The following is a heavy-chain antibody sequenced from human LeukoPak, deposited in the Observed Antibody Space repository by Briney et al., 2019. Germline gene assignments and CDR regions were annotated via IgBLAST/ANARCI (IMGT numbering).Heavy chain of an antibody. CDR1: GFTVSSNY. J-gene: IGHJ4*02. CDR2: IYSGGST. D-gene: IGHD5-18*01. CDR3: AKDPERGYSYVLGY. V-gene: IGHV3-53*01. Sequence: GGSLRLSCAASGFTVSSNYMSWVRQAPGKGLEWVSVIYSGGSTYYADSVKGRFTISRDNSKNTLYLQMNSLRAEDTAVYYCAKDPERGYSYVLGYWGQGTLVTVSS.